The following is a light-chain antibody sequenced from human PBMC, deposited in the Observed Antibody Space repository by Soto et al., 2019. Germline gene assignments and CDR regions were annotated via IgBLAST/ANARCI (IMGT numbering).Light chain of an antibody. CDR3: QQSYNTPRT. J-gene: IGKJ1*01. Sequence: DSHRRKCPSSLSASGVYRVTITGLTSQPISDYLNWYQQKPGKAPSLLIYTASNLQTGVPSRFSGSGSGTHFTLTISSLQPEDFATYYCQQSYNTPRTFGQGTKVDIK. V-gene: IGKV1-39*01. CDR1: QPISDY. CDR2: TAS.